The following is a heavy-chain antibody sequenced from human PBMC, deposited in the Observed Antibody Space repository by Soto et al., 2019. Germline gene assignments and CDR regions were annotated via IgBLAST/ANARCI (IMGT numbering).Heavy chain of an antibody. J-gene: IGHJ6*02. V-gene: IGHV4-59*01. CDR1: GISISRYY. CDR3: ARDLWGYCGTDCYPLDV. CDR2: MYNTGST. Sequence: SATLSLTCTISGISISRYYWSWIRQPPRKGLEWIGYMYNTGSTVYNPSFKSRVTISVDTSKNQFSLKLNSVTAADTAVYYCARDLWGYCGTDCYPLDVWGQGTTVTVS. D-gene: IGHD2-21*02.